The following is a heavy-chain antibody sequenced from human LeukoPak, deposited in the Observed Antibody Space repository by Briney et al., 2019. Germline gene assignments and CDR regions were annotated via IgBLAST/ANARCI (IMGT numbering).Heavy chain of an antibody. V-gene: IGHV4-34*01. CDR1: GGSFSGYY. J-gene: IGHJ4*02. D-gene: IGHD3-3*01. CDR2: INHSGST. CDR3: ARGLYDFWSGYYTGRFDY. Sequence: SETLSLTCAVYGGSFSGYYWSWIRQPPGKGLEWIGEINHSGSTNYNPSLKSRVTISVDTSKNQFSLKLSSVTAADTAVYYCARGLYDFWSGYYTGRFDYWGQGTLVTVSS.